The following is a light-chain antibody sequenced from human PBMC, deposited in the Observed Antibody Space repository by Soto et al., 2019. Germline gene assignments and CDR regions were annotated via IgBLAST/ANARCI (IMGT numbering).Light chain of an antibody. CDR1: QSVSSSY. CDR3: LQYGSSPYT. CDR2: GAS. J-gene: IGKJ2*01. Sequence: EIVLTQSPGTLSLSPGERATLSCRACQSVSSSYLAWYQQKPGQAPRPLIYGASSRATGIPDRFSGSGSGTDFTLTISRLEPEDFAVYYWLQYGSSPYTFGQGTKLEIK. V-gene: IGKV3-20*01.